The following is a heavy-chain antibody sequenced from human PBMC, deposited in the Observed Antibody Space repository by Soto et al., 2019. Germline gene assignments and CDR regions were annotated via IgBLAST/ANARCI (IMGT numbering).Heavy chain of an antibody. Sequence: PSETLSLTCAVSGGSISSGGYSWSWIRQPPGKGLEWIGYIYHSGSTYYNPSLKSRVTLSVDRSKNQFSLKLSCVTAADTAVYYCARAGGLGAVAVDYWGQGILVTVSS. CDR1: GGSISSGGYS. CDR2: IYHSGST. V-gene: IGHV4-30-2*01. D-gene: IGHD6-19*01. J-gene: IGHJ4*02. CDR3: ARAGGLGAVAVDY.